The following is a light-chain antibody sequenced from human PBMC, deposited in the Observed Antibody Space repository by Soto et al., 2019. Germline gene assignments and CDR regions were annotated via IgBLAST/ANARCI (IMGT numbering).Light chain of an antibody. CDR1: QSVTTY. J-gene: IGKJ1*01. V-gene: IGKV3-20*01. CDR2: GAS. Sequence: EIVLTQSPAYLSLSPGERVTLSCRASQSVTTYLAWYQQKRGQAPRLLIYGASNRATGIPDRFSGSGSGTDFTLTISRLEPEDFAVYYCQQYGSSGTFGQGTRWRS. CDR3: QQYGSSGT.